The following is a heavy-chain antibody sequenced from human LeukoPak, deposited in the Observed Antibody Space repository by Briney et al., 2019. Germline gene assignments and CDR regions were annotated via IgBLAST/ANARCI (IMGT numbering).Heavy chain of an antibody. CDR1: GFTFSNYA. J-gene: IGHJ4*02. Sequence: PGRSLRLSCAASGFTFSNYAVHWVRQAPGKGLEWVALISYDGSGKYYADSVRGRFTISRDDSKNTTYLQMNSLKTEDTAVYYCTRRRGGGEFDYWGQGTLVTVSS. CDR2: ISYDGSGK. V-gene: IGHV3-30-3*01. CDR3: TRRRGGGEFDY. D-gene: IGHD3-10*01.